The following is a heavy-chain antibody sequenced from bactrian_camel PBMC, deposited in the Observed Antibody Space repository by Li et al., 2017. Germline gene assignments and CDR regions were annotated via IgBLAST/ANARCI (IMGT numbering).Heavy chain of an antibody. Sequence: VQLVESGGGLVQAGGSLRLSCAASGFTFSIKWMHWVRQAPGKGLEWVSSIYTGDGTTNSADSVKGRFTISRDNAKNMLYLQMNNLKSEDTALYYCAPDPRGSAYWGQGTQVTVS. CDR3: APDPRGSAY. CDR2: IYTGDGTT. V-gene: IGHV3S1*01. J-gene: IGHJ4*01. CDR1: GFTFSIKW. D-gene: IGHD3*01.